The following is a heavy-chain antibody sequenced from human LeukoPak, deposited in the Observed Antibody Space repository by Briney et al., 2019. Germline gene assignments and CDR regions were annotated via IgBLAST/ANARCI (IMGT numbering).Heavy chain of an antibody. J-gene: IGHJ3*02. CDR2: IYHSGST. Sequence: TSETLSLTCTVSGGSISSGDYYWSWIRQPPGKGLEWIGEIYHSGSTNYNPSLKRRVTISVDKSKNQFSLKLSSVTAADTAVYYCARVKYRRFGESNAFDIWGQGTMVTVSS. D-gene: IGHD3-10*01. CDR1: GGSISSGDYY. V-gene: IGHV4-39*07. CDR3: ARVKYRRFGESNAFDI.